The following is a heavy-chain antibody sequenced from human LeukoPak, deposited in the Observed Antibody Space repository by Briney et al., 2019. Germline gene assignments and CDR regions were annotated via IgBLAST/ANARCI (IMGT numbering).Heavy chain of an antibody. D-gene: IGHD3-22*01. V-gene: IGHV3-9*01. CDR2: ISWSSGSI. Sequence: GGSLRLSCAASGFTFDDYAMHWVRQAPGKGLEWVSGISWSSGSIGYADSVKGRFTISRDNAKNSLYLQMNSLRAEDTALYYCAKSTSSGYYRPYFDYWGQGTLVTVSS. J-gene: IGHJ4*02. CDR1: GFTFDDYA. CDR3: AKSTSSGYYRPYFDY.